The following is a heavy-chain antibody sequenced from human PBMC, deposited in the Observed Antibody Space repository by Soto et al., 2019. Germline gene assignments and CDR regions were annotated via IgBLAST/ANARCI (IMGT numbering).Heavy chain of an antibody. CDR3: AKPVRYYDFWSGFSGYYGMDV. CDR1: GFTSSSYG. V-gene: IGHV3-30*18. CDR2: ISYDGSNK. D-gene: IGHD3-3*01. J-gene: IGHJ6*02. Sequence: PGGSLRLSCAASGFTSSSYGMHWVRQAPGKGLEWVAVISYDGSNKYYADSVKGRFTISRDNSKNTLYLQMNSLRAEDTAVYYCAKPVRYYDFWSGFSGYYGMDVWGQGTTVTVSS.